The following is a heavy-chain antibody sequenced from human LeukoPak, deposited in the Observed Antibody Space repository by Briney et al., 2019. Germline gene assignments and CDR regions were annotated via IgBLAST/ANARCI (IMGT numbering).Heavy chain of an antibody. V-gene: IGHV3-48*04. CDR2: ITSSGSTV. CDR3: ARVGSSSKYYYYMDV. J-gene: IGHJ6*03. CDR1: GFTFSSYT. Sequence: GGSLRLSCAASGFTFSSYTMSWVRQAPGKGLEWVSYITSSGSTVYYADSVKGRFTISRDNAKNSLYLQMQSPTAEDTAVYFCARVGSSSKYYYYMDVWGKGTTVTVS. D-gene: IGHD3-10*01.